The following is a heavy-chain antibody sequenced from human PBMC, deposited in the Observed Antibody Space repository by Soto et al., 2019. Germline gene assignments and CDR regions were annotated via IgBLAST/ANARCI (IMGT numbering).Heavy chain of an antibody. J-gene: IGHJ4*02. CDR3: ARTVVMQSPAATFDY. Sequence: AASVKVSCKASGGTFSSYAISWVRQAPGQGLEWMGGIIPIFGTANYAQKFQGRVTITADESTSTAYMELSSLRSEDTAVYYCARTVVMQSPAATFDYWGQGTLVTVSS. V-gene: IGHV1-69*13. CDR1: GGTFSSYA. CDR2: IIPIFGTA. D-gene: IGHD2-2*01.